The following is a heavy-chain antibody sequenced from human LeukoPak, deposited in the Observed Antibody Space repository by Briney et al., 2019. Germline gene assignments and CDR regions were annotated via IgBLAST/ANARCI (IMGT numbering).Heavy chain of an antibody. CDR2: ISSSSSTI. J-gene: IGHJ4*02. V-gene: IGHV3-48*01. D-gene: IGHD3-3*01. Sequence: GGSLRLSCAASGFTFSSYSMNWVRQAPGKGLEWVSYISSSSSTIYYADSVKGRFTISRDNSKNTLYLQMNSLRAEDTAVYYCAKRARVFGVASYYFDYWGQGTLVTVSS. CDR1: GFTFSSYS. CDR3: AKRARVFGVASYYFDY.